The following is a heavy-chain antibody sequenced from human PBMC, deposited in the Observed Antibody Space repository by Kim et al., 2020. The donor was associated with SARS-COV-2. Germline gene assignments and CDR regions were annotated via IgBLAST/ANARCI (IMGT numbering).Heavy chain of an antibody. CDR3: SRHGVVVPAYGMGV. J-gene: IGHJ6*02. Sequence: AASVKGRFTISRDDSKNTAYLQMNSLKTEDTAVYYCSRHGVVVPAYGMGVWGQGTTVTVSS. V-gene: IGHV3-73*01. D-gene: IGHD2-2*01.